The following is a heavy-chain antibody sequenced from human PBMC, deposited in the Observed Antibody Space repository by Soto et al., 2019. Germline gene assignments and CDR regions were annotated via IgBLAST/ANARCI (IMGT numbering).Heavy chain of an antibody. V-gene: IGHV3-48*03. J-gene: IGHJ6*02. CDR1: GFTFSSYE. CDR2: ISSSGSTI. D-gene: IGHD2-15*01. CDR3: ARGDSSYYYYGMDV. Sequence: EVQLVESGGGLVQPGGSLRLSCAASGFTFSSYEMNWVRQAPGKGLEWVSYISSSGSTIYYADSVKGRFTISRDNAKNSLYLQMNSLRAEDTAVYNCARGDSSYYYYGMDVWGQGTTVTVSS.